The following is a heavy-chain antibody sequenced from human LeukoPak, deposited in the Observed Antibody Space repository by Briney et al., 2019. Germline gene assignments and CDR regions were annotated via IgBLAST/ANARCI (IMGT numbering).Heavy chain of an antibody. V-gene: IGHV4-34*01. CDR1: GGSFSGYY. D-gene: IGHD2-15*01. J-gene: IGHJ4*02. CDR2: INHGGST. Sequence: KPSETLSLTCAVYGGSFSGYYWSWIRQPPGKGLEWIGEINHGGSTNYNPSLKSRVTISLDTSKNQFSLKLSSVTAADTAVYYCARRYCSGGSCYLWGGHFDYWGQGTLVTVSS. CDR3: ARRYCSGGSCYLWGGHFDY.